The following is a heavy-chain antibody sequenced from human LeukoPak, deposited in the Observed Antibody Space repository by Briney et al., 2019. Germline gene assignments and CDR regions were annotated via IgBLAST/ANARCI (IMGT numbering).Heavy chain of an antibody. CDR1: GLTFSSYG. V-gene: IGHV3-33*01. J-gene: IGHJ5*02. D-gene: IGHD3-10*01. CDR3: ARDFQEYYYGSGSYQFP. Sequence: GRSLRLSCAASGLTFSSYGMHWVRQAPGKGLEWVAVIWYDGSNKYYADSVKGRFTISRDNSKNTLYLQMNSLRAEDTAVYYCARDFQEYYYGSGSYQFPWGQGTLVTVSS. CDR2: IWYDGSNK.